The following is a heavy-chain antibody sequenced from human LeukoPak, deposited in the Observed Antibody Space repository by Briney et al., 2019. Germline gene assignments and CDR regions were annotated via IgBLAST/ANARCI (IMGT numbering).Heavy chain of an antibody. Sequence: PSETLSLTCTVSGGSISSYYWSWIRQPAGKGLEWIGRIYTSGSTNYNPSLKSRVTISVDTSKNQFSLKLSSVTAADTAVYYCARDRYYYDSSGYYQLDYWGQGTLVTVSS. CDR3: ARDRYYYDSSGYYQLDY. CDR1: GGSISSYY. D-gene: IGHD3-22*01. CDR2: IYTSGST. V-gene: IGHV4-4*07. J-gene: IGHJ4*02.